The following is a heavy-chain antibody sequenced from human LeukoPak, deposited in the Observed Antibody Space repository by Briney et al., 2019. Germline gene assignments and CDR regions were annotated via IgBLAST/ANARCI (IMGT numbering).Heavy chain of an antibody. J-gene: IGHJ4*02. CDR3: ARAYYDSSGYLSLIIDY. D-gene: IGHD3-22*01. V-gene: IGHV1-2*02. CDR1: GYTFTGYY. CDR2: INPNSGGT. Sequence: ASVKVSCKASGYTFTGYYMHWVRQAPGQGLEWMGWINPNSGGTNYAQKFQGRVTMTRDTSISTAYMELSRLRSDDTAVYYCARAYYDSSGYLSLIIDYWGQGTLVTVSS.